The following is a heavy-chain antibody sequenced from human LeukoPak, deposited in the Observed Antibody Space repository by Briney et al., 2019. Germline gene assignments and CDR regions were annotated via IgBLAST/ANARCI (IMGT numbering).Heavy chain of an antibody. D-gene: IGHD6-19*01. CDR2: IIPILGIA. V-gene: IGHV1-69*04. J-gene: IGHJ4*02. CDR1: GGTFSSYA. Sequence: GASVKVSCKASGGTFSSYAISWVRQAPGQGLEWMGRIIPILGIANCAQKFQGRVTITADKSTSTAYMELSSLRSEDTAVYYCARDEAVAAPAPLDYWGQGTLVTVSS. CDR3: ARDEAVAAPAPLDY.